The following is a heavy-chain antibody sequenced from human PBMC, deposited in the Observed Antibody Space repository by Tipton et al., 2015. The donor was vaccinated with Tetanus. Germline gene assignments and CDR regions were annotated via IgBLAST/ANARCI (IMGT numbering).Heavy chain of an antibody. CDR3: ARRLGPYTGDQIWHFDL. CDR1: GYNFNNYW. Sequence: QLVQSGAEVKKPGESLKISCQGSGYNFNNYWIAWVRQMPGKGLEWMGIIYPGDSDTRYSPSFQGQVTISADKSISTAYLQWSSLQASDTAMYYCARRLGPYTGDQIWHFDLWGRGTLVSVFS. J-gene: IGHJ2*01. D-gene: IGHD7-27*01. CDR2: IYPGDSDT. V-gene: IGHV5-51*01.